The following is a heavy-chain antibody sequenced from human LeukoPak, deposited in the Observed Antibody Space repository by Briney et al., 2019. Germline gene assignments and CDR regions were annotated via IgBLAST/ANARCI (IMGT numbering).Heavy chain of an antibody. CDR2: IYYSGST. D-gene: IGHD6-19*01. CDR3: ARDHGGSSGWSLNWFDP. J-gene: IGHJ5*02. V-gene: IGHV4-59*01. Sequence: TETLSLTCAVYGGSFSGYYWSWIRQPPGKGLEWIGYIYYSGSTNYNPSLKSRVTISVDTSKNQFSLKLSSVTAADTAVYYCARDHGGSSGWSLNWFDPWGQGTLVTVSS. CDR1: GGSFSGYY.